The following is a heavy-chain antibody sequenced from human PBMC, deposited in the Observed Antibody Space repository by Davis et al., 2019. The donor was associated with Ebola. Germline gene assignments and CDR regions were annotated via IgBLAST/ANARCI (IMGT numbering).Heavy chain of an antibody. CDR1: GYSFTSYD. V-gene: IGHV1-8*01. CDR2: MNPNSGNT. D-gene: IGHD2-2*01. J-gene: IGHJ4*02. Sequence: ASVKVSCKASGYSFTSYDINWVRQATGQGLEWMGWMNPNSGNTGYARKFQGRVTMTRSTSISTAYMELSSLRSEDTAVYYCASHQLRSRFDYWGQGTLVTVSS. CDR3: ASHQLRSRFDY.